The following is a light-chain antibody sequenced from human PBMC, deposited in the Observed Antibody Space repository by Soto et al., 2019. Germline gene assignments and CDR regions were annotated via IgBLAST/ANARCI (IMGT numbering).Light chain of an antibody. CDR1: QSVSNY. V-gene: IGKV3-11*01. CDR2: DAS. J-gene: IGKJ5*01. Sequence: ESGLTQSPAPLSLSPVERATLCFRASQSVSNYFAWYQQKPGQAPRLLIYDASTRATGIPARFSGSGSGTDFTLTISSLEPEDFAVYYCQQRSNWITFGQGIRLEIK. CDR3: QQRSNWIT.